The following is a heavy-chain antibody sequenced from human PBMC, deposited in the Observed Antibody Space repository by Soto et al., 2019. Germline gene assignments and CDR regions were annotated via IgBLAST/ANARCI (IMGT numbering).Heavy chain of an antibody. CDR3: AYRQTTISWGTFDY. Sequence: QITLKESGPTLVKPTQTLTLTCTFSGFSLSTSGVGVGWIRQPPGKALEWLALIYWDDDKRYSPSLKSRLTITKDTSKNQVVLTMTNMDPVDTATYYCAYRQTTISWGTFDYWGQGTLVTVSS. J-gene: IGHJ4*02. V-gene: IGHV2-5*02. D-gene: IGHD4-4*01. CDR2: IYWDDDK. CDR1: GFSLSTSGVG.